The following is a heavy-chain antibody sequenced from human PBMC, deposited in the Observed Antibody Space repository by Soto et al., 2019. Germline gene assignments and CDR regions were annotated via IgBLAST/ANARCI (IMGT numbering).Heavy chain of an antibody. D-gene: IGHD4-17*01. J-gene: IGHJ4*02. CDR3: ASFSGATYGDHGGGINY. CDR1: GGSISCSSYY. CDR2: VHYSGST. V-gene: IGHV4-39*01. Sequence: SETLSLTCTVSGGSISCSSYYWGWIRQPPGKGLECIGSVHYSGSTDYNPSLKSRVTISVDTSKNQFSLKLTSVTAADTAVYFCASFSGATYGDHGGGINYWGQGTLVTVSS.